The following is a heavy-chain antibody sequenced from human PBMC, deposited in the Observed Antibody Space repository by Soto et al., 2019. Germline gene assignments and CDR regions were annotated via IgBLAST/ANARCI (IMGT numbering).Heavy chain of an antibody. Sequence: EVQLVESGGGLVQPGGSLRLSCVASGFTFSSNWMHWVRQVPGKGLVWVSRIDRDESSVRYADSVKGRFTISRDNAKNTLYLQMDSLRAEDTAVYYCGRDYYNSIDYWGQGTLVTVSS. CDR1: GFTFSSNW. CDR2: IDRDESSV. V-gene: IGHV3-74*01. D-gene: IGHD3-22*01. CDR3: GRDYYNSIDY. J-gene: IGHJ4*02.